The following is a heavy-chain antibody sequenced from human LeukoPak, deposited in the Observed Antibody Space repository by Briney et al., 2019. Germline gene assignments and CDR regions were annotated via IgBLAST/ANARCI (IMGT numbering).Heavy chain of an antibody. Sequence: ASVKVSCKASGYTFTSYDINWVRQATGQGLEWMGWMNPNSGNTGYARKFQGRVTMTRNTSISTAYMELSSLRSEDTAVYYCAIITMVRGVIPYWGQGTLVTASS. D-gene: IGHD3-10*01. V-gene: IGHV1-8*01. CDR3: AIITMVRGVIPY. J-gene: IGHJ4*02. CDR1: GYTFTSYD. CDR2: MNPNSGNT.